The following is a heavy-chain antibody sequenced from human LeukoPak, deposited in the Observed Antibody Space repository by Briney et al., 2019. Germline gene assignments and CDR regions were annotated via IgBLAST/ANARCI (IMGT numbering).Heavy chain of an antibody. CDR1: GGFISSYY. CDR2: IYNSGST. V-gene: IGHV4-59*05. D-gene: IGHD3-3*01. Sequence: SETLSLTCTVSGGFISSYYWSWIRQPAGKGLEWIGRIYNSGSTYYNPSLKSRVTISVDTSKNQFSLKLSSVTAADTAAYYCARLPYYDFWSGYYGTTHAFDIWGQGTMVTVSS. J-gene: IGHJ3*02. CDR3: ARLPYYDFWSGYYGTTHAFDI.